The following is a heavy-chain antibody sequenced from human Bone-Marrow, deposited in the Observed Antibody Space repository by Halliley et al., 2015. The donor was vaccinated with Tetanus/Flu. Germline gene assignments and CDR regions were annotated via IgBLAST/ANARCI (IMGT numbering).Heavy chain of an antibody. Sequence: LEWIGRIYPSGAPNSTPSLKSRVSISVDTSKNQISLKLTSVSAADTAVYYCARTHLSLYYFDSWGQGTLAAVSS. CDR2: IYPSGAP. CDR3: ARTHLSLYYFDS. V-gene: IGHV4-4*07. D-gene: IGHD3-3*02. J-gene: IGHJ4*02.